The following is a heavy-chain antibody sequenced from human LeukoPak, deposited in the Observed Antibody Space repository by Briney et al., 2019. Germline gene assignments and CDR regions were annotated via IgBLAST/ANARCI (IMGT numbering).Heavy chain of an antibody. CDR2: IFGSGGSA. D-gene: IGHD6-19*01. J-gene: IGHJ4*02. Sequence: GGSLRLSCEASGFTFGSYAMYWVRQAPGKGLEWVAGIFGSGGSAHYADSVKGRFTISRDNSKNTVYLQINNLRVEDTAVYYCGKMTTGYSSGQKPAWPVDYWGQGTLVTVSS. CDR1: GFTFGSYA. V-gene: IGHV3-23*01. CDR3: GKMTTGYSSGQKPAWPVDY.